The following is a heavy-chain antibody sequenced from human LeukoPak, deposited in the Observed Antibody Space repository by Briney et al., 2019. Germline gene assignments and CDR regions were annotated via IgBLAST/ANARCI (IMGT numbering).Heavy chain of an antibody. Sequence: SETLSLTCTVSVGSLSGYYYNWIWQPPGKGLEWIGYIYYSGSTNYNPSLKSRVTISLDTSKNQFSLKLSSVTTADTAGYYCARSVVTLYWYFDLWGRGTLVTVSS. CDR2: IYYSGST. CDR1: VGSLSGYY. J-gene: IGHJ2*01. CDR3: ARSVVTLYWYFDL. V-gene: IGHV4-59*01. D-gene: IGHD4-23*01.